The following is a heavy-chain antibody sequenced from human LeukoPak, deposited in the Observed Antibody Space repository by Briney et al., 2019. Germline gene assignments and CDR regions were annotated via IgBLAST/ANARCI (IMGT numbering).Heavy chain of an antibody. V-gene: IGHV3-30*04. CDR3: ARDFDYYDSSGYFWG. J-gene: IGHJ4*02. CDR2: ISYDGSNK. CDR1: GFTFSSYA. Sequence: PGGSLRLSCAASGFTFSSYAMHWVRQAPGKGLEGVAVISYDGSNKYYADSVKGRFTISRDNSKNTLYLQMNSLRAEDTAVYYCARDFDYYDSSGYFWGWGQGTLVTVSS. D-gene: IGHD3-22*01.